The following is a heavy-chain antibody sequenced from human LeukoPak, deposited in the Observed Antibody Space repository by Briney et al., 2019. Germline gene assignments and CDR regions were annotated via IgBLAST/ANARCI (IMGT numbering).Heavy chain of an antibody. CDR2: IIPIFGTA. J-gene: IGHJ4*02. CDR3: AASGYSYGRYYFDY. CDR1: GGTFSSYA. D-gene: IGHD5-18*01. V-gene: IGHV1-69*13. Sequence: ASVKVSCKASGGTFSSYAISWVRQAPGQGLERMGGIIPIFGTANYAQKFQGRVTITADESTSTAYMELSSLRSEDTAVYYCAASGYSYGRYYFDYWGQGTLVTVSS.